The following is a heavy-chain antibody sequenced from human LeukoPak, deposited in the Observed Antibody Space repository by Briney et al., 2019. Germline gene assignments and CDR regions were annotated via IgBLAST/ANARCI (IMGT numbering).Heavy chain of an antibody. J-gene: IGHJ4*02. V-gene: IGHV3-66*02. Sequence: AGGSLRLSCAASGFTVSSNYMSWVRQAPGKGLEWVSVIYSGGSTYYADSVEGRFTISRDNSKNTLYLQMNSLRAEDTAVYYCARMRWLDYWGQGTLVTVSS. CDR3: ARMRWLDY. D-gene: IGHD5-24*01. CDR1: GFTVSSNY. CDR2: IYSGGST.